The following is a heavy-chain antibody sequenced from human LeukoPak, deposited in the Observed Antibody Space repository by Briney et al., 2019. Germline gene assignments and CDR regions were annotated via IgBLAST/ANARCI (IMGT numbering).Heavy chain of an antibody. CDR2: IYYSGST. CDR3: ARQYYYDSKGGTFDY. Sequence: SETLSLTCTVSGGSISSSSYYWGWLRPPPGKGLEWIGSIYYSGSTYYNPSLKSRVTISVDTSKNQFSLKLSSVTAADTAVYYCARQYYYDSKGGTFDYWGQGTLVTVSS. CDR1: GGSISSSSYY. V-gene: IGHV4-39*01. D-gene: IGHD3-22*01. J-gene: IGHJ4*02.